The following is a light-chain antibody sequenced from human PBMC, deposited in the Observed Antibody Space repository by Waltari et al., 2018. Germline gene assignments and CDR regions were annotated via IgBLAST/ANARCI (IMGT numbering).Light chain of an antibody. Sequence: EIVLTQSPGTLSLSPGDRATLSCRASQTVYSSYLAWYQRKFGQAPRLLIYGVSQRATGLPDRFSGSGSGTDFTLTISRLEPEDFAVYYCQHFGSSRLTFGGGTKVEI. CDR2: GVS. V-gene: IGKV3-20*01. J-gene: IGKJ4*01. CDR3: QHFGSSRLT. CDR1: QTVYSSY.